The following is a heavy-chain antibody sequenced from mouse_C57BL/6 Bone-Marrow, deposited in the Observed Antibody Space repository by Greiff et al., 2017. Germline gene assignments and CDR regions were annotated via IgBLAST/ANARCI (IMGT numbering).Heavy chain of an antibody. CDR3: ARDRCYPFAY. J-gene: IGHJ3*01. Sequence: EVQLQQSGPELVKPGDSVKLSCKASGYSFTGYFMNWVMQTHGQSLEWIGRINPYNGDTFYNQKFKGKATLTVDKSSSTARMELRSLTSEDSAVYYCARDRCYPFAYWGQGTLVTVSA. CDR1: GYSFTGYF. V-gene: IGHV1-20*01. CDR2: INPYNGDT. D-gene: IGHD2-12*01.